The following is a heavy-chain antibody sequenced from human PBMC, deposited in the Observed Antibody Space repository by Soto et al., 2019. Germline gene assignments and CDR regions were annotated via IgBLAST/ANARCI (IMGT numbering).Heavy chain of an antibody. CDR2: LSASGGSA. Sequence: EVQLLESGGGLVQPGGSLRLSCTASGFTFSSYAMSWVRQAPGKGLEGVSTLSASGGSAYYADSVKGRFTISRDNSKNTLYLQMNSLRAEDTAVYYCAKSSPIDYWGQGTVVTVSS. CDR3: AKSSPIDY. J-gene: IGHJ4*02. CDR1: GFTFSSYA. V-gene: IGHV3-23*01.